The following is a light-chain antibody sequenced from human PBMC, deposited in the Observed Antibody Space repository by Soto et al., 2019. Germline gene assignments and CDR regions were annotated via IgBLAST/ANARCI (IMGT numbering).Light chain of an antibody. CDR1: QSVSSSY. Sequence: EIVLTQAPGTLSLSPGERPTLSCRPSQSVSSSYLAWYQQKHGQAPRXXIYGASSRATGIPDRFSGSGSGTDFTITISRLEPEDVEVYDCQQYGSSPRTFGQGTKVDIK. J-gene: IGKJ1*01. CDR3: QQYGSSPRT. V-gene: IGKV3-20*01. CDR2: GAS.